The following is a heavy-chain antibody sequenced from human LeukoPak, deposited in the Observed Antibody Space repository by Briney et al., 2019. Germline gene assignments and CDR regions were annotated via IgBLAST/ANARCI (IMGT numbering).Heavy chain of an antibody. CDR3: ARVYYGGKTPSPGGH. CDR1: GYTFTSYS. CDR2: INPKSGDT. D-gene: IGHD4-23*01. Sequence: ASVKVSCKASGYTFTSYSLSWVRQAPGQGLEWMGWINPKSGDTNYEQKFQGRVTMTRDTSVSTAYMELSGLRSDDTAMYYCARVYYGGKTPSPGGHWGQGTLVTVSS. J-gene: IGHJ4*02. V-gene: IGHV1-2*02.